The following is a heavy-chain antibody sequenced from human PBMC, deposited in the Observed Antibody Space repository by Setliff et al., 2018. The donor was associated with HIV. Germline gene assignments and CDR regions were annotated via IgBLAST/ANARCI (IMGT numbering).Heavy chain of an antibody. CDR2: ISNSSRYY. J-gene: IGHJ3*01. D-gene: IGHD3-10*01. Sequence: GGSLRLSCTASGLTLGDYAVNWVRQAPGRGPEWVASISNSSRYYWVKARYGDSVRGRFTISGDYAKNSVYLQMNSLRVEDSAVYYCAREVLRGGDDAFGLWGRGTVVT. CDR3: AREVLRGGDDAFGL. V-gene: IGHV3-21*01. CDR1: GLTLGDYA.